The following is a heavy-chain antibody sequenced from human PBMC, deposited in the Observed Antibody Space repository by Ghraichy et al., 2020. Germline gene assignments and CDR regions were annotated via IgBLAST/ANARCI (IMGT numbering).Heavy chain of an antibody. CDR1: GGSISSSSYY. CDR2: IYYSGST. CDR3: ARHGDYGSGSYLPGGSAGWFDP. V-gene: IGHV4-39*01. J-gene: IGHJ5*02. D-gene: IGHD3-10*01. Sequence: SQTLSLTCTVSGGSISSSSYYWGWIRQPPGKGLEWIGSIYYSGSTYYNPSLKSRVTISVDTSKNQFSLKLSSVTAADTAVYYCARHGDYGSGSYLPGGSAGWFDPWGQGTLVTVSS.